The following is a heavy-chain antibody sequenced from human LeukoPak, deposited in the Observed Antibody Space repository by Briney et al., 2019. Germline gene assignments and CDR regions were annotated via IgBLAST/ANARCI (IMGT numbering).Heavy chain of an antibody. V-gene: IGHV3-23*01. CDR3: AKVIRFGENEGY. J-gene: IGHJ4*02. CDR2: MSGSGGST. Sequence: GSLRLSCAASDFTSSSYAMSKVPQAPGKGVECLSAMSGSGGSTYYADAVKGPFTISRDNSKNTLYLQMNSLRAEDTAVYYCAKVIRFGENEGYWGQGTLVTVSS. D-gene: IGHD3-10*01. CDR1: DFTSSSYA.